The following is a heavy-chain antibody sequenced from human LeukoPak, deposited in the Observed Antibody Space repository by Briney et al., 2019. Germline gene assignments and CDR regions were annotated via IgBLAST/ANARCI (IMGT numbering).Heavy chain of an antibody. J-gene: IGHJ2*01. V-gene: IGHV4-59*01. CDR3: ARSGGSSPYWYFDL. CDR2: IYYSGST. D-gene: IGHD1-26*01. Sequence: SGTLSLTCTVSGGSISSYYWSWIRQPPGKGLEWIGYIYYSGSTNYNPSLKSRVTISVDTSKNQFSLKLSSVTAADTAVYYCARSGGSSPYWYFDLWGRGTLVTVSS. CDR1: GGSISSYY.